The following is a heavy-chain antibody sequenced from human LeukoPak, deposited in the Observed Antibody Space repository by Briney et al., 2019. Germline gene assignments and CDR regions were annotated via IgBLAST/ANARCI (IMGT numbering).Heavy chain of an antibody. D-gene: IGHD3-3*01. J-gene: IGHJ6*02. CDR3: AREPTLRFLEWFGMDV. V-gene: IGHV3-48*01. CDR2: ISSSSSTI. Sequence: GGSLRLSCAASGFTFSSYSMNWVRQAPGKGLEWVSYISSSSSTIYYADSVKGRFTISRDNAKNSLYLQMNSLRAEDTAVYYCAREPTLRFLEWFGMDVWGQGTKVTVSS. CDR1: GFTFSSYS.